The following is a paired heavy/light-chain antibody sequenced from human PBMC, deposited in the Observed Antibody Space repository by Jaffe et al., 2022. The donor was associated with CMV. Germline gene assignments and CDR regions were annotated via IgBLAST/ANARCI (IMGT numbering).Heavy chain of an antibody. J-gene: IGHJ4*02. Sequence: EVQLVQSGGGLVQPGGSLRLSCAASGFTFTNYWMSWVRQAPGKGLEWVANIKQDGSEKYYVGSVKGRFTISRDNAENSLYLQMNSLRAEDTAVYYCARAGTTFWINDYWGQGTLVTVSS. CDR1: GFTFTNYW. CDR2: IKQDGSEK. V-gene: IGHV3-7*03. D-gene: IGHD1-1*01. CDR3: ARAGTTFWINDY.
Light chain of an antibody. CDR2: END. Sequence: QSVLTQPPSVSAAPGQKVTISCSGSSSNIGSEYVSWYQQLPGTAPKLLLYENDKRPSGIPDRFSGSKSGTSATLGITGLQTGDEADYYCGTWDRRLRAGVFGGGTELTVL. CDR1: SSNIGSEY. V-gene: IGLV1-51*02. J-gene: IGLJ3*02. CDR3: GTWDRRLRAGV.